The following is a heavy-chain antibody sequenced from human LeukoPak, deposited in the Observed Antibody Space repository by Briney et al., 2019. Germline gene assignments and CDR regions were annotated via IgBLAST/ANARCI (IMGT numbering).Heavy chain of an antibody. CDR1: GGSISSGY. J-gene: IGHJ4*02. CDR3: ARGIRVTASLLSVGFYFDD. Sequence: SETLSLTCTVSGGSISSGYWMWLRQPAGKGLEWIGRIYTSGGIRYNPSLRGRVTMSAVTSKNQFSLKLSSVTAADTAVYYCARGIRVTASLLSVGFYFDDWGQGTLVTVSS. D-gene: IGHD2-21*02. CDR2: IYTSGGI. V-gene: IGHV4-4*07.